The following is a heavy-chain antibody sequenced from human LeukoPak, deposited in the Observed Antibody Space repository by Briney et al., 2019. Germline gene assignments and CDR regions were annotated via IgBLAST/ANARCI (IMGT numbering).Heavy chain of an antibody. CDR3: AKDGPGGIAVAGLDY. Sequence: PGGSLRLSCAASGSTFSSYAMSWVRQAPGKGLEWVSAISGSGGSTYYADSVKGRFTISRDNSKNTLYLQMNSLRAEDTAVYYCAKDGPGGIAVAGLDYWGQGTLVTVSS. V-gene: IGHV3-23*01. J-gene: IGHJ4*02. CDR1: GSTFSSYA. D-gene: IGHD6-19*01. CDR2: ISGSGGST.